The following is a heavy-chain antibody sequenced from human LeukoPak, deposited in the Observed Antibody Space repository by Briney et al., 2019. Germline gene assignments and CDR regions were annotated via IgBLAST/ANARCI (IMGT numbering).Heavy chain of an antibody. CDR2: ISGSGGST. CDR3: AKERLDWSGYYMGSRFDY. Sequence: GGSLRLSCAASGFTFSSYAMSWVRQAPGKGLEWVSAISGSGGSTYYADSVKGRFTISRDNSKNTLYLQMNSLRAEDTAVYYCAKERLDWSGYYMGSRFDYWGQGTLVTVSS. D-gene: IGHD3-3*01. J-gene: IGHJ4*02. CDR1: GFTFSSYA. V-gene: IGHV3-23*01.